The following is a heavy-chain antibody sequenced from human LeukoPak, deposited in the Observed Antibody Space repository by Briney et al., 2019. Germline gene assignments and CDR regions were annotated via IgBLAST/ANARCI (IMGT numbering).Heavy chain of an antibody. CDR3: ARDGSAARYYYYYYYMDV. J-gene: IGHJ6*03. V-gene: IGHV3-48*01. D-gene: IGHD6-6*01. CDR2: ISSSSSTI. CDR1: GFTFSSYS. Sequence: GGSLRLSCAASGFTFSSYSMNWVRQAPGKGLEWVSYISSSSSTIYYADSVKGRFTISRDNAKNSLYLQMNSLRAEDTAVYYCARDGSAARYYYYYYYMDVWGKGTTVTVSS.